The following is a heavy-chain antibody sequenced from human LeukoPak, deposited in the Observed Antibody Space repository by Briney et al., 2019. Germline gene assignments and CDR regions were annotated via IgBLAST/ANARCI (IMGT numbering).Heavy chain of an antibody. CDR1: GGSISSYY. Sequence: SETLSLTCTVSGGSISSYYWSWFRQPAGKGLGWIGHIHTSGSTKYNPSLKSRVTMSVDTSKNQFSLKLSSVTAADTAVYYCARDGYGRVGFDYWGRGTLVTVSS. CDR2: IHTSGST. J-gene: IGHJ4*02. CDR3: ARDGYGRVGFDY. D-gene: IGHD4-17*01. V-gene: IGHV4-4*07.